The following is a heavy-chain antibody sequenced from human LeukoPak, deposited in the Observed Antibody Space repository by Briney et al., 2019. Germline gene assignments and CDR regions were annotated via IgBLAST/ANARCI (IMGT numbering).Heavy chain of an antibody. V-gene: IGHV3-74*01. CDR2: ITNDGSST. CDR3: ARDGGYCSGGSCIYYYYYGMDV. J-gene: IGHJ6*02. D-gene: IGHD2-15*01. CDR1: GLTFSSHW. Sequence: GGSLRLSCAASGLTFSSHWMHWVRQAPGRGLVWVSRITNDGSSTTYADSVKGRFTISRDNAKNMLYLQVNSLRAEDTAVYYCARDGGYCSGGSCIYYYYYGMDVWGQGTTVTVSS.